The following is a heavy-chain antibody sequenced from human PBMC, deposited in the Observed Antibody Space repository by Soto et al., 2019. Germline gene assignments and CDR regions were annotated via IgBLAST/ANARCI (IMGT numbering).Heavy chain of an antibody. Sequence: SVKVSCKASGGTFSSYAISWVRQAPGQGLEWMGGIIPIFGTANYAQKFQGRVTITADKSTSTAYMELSSLRSEDTAVYYCARDQNDSSGATGYWGQGTLVIVSS. D-gene: IGHD3-22*01. CDR1: GGTFSSYA. V-gene: IGHV1-69*06. CDR3: ARDQNDSSGATGY. CDR2: IIPIFGTA. J-gene: IGHJ4*02.